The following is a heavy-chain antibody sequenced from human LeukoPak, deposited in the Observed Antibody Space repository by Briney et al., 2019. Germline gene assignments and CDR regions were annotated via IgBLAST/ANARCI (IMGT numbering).Heavy chain of an antibody. Sequence: GGSLTLSCAASGFTFNTYAMSWVRQAPGKGLEWVSAISGSGSSTYYADSVKGRFTISRDSSKNTLYLQMTSLRAEDTAVYYCARDDRPGGGGDCSYCDYWGHGTLVTVSS. J-gene: IGHJ4*01. V-gene: IGHV3-23*01. D-gene: IGHD2-15*01. CDR3: ARDDRPGGGGDCSYCDY. CDR2: ISGSGSST. CDR1: GFTFNTYA.